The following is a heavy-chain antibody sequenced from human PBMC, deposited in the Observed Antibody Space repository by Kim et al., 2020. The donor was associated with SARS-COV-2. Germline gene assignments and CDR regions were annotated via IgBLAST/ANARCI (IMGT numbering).Heavy chain of an antibody. J-gene: IGHJ6*02. Sequence: SVKVSCKASGGTFSSYAISWVRQAPGQGLEWMGGIIPIFGTANYAQKFQGRVTITADESTSTAYMELSSLRSEDTAVYYCARDVGGRYSDGDYYGMDVWGQGTTVTVSS. CDR1: GGTFSSYA. CDR2: IIPIFGTA. CDR3: ARDVGGRYSDGDYYGMDV. V-gene: IGHV1-69*13. D-gene: IGHD3-16*01.